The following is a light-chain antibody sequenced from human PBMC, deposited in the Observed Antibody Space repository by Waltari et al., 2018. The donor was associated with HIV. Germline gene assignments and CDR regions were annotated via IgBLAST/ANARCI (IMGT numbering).Light chain of an antibody. Sequence: DIVMTQSPDSLAVSLGERATINCKSSQSVLYSSNNKNYLAWYQHKPGQPPKLLIYWASTRESGVPDRFSGSGSGTDFTLTISSLQAEDAAVYYCQQYYSTLPAFGQGTKVEIK. CDR1: QSVLYSSNNKNY. V-gene: IGKV4-1*01. CDR2: WAS. CDR3: QQYYSTLPA. J-gene: IGKJ1*01.